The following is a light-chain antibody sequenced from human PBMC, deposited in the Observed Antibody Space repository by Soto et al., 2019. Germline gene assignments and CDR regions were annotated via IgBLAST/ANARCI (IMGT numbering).Light chain of an antibody. CDR1: QSVSSY. Sequence: EIVMTQSPATLSLSPGERATITCRASQSVSSYLAWYQQKPGQAPKLLIYDASNRATGIPARFSGSGSGTDFTLTISSLEPEDFAGYYCQQRSNWPGTFGQGTKVEIK. V-gene: IGKV3-11*01. J-gene: IGKJ1*01. CDR3: QQRSNWPGT. CDR2: DAS.